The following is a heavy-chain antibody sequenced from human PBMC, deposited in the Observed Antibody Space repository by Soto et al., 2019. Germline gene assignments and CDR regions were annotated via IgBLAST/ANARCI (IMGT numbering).Heavy chain of an antibody. CDR3: ARSGDLPFDY. CDR1: GFTFSSYA. J-gene: IGHJ4*02. Sequence: QVQLVESGGGVVQPGRSLRLSCAASGFTFSSYAMNWVRQAPGKGLEWVAVISYDGSNKYYADSVKGRFTISRDNSKNTLYLQMNSLRAEDTAVYYCARSGDLPFDYWGKGTLVTVSS. CDR2: ISYDGSNK. D-gene: IGHD5-12*01. V-gene: IGHV3-30-3*01.